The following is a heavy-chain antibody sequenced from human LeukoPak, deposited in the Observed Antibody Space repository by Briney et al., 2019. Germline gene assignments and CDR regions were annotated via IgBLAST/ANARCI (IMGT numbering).Heavy chain of an antibody. CDR2: INPNSSGT. D-gene: IGHD1/OR15-1a*01. V-gene: IGHV1-2*02. Sequence: ASVKVSCKASGYTFSGYYMHWVRQAPGQGLEWMGWINPNSSGTNYAQNFQGRLTMTRDTSNNTSYMELSRLRSDDTAVYYCAREFRTSTWSFDAFDLWGQGTMVTVSS. J-gene: IGHJ3*01. CDR3: AREFRTSTWSFDAFDL. CDR1: GYTFSGYY.